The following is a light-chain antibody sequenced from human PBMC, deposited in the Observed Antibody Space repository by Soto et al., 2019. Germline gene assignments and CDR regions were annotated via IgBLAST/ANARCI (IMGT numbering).Light chain of an antibody. CDR1: SSDVGGYNY. Sequence: QSALTQPPSASGSPGQSVTISCTGTSSDVGGYNYVSWYQQHPGKAPKLMIYEVSKRPSGVPDRFSGSKSGNTASLTVSGLQAEDEADYYCSSYASSKHYVFGTGTKLTVL. J-gene: IGLJ1*01. V-gene: IGLV2-8*01. CDR3: SSYASSKHYV. CDR2: EVS.